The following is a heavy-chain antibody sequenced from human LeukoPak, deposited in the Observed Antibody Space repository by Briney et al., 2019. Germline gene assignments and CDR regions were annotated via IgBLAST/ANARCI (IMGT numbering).Heavy chain of an antibody. CDR2: ISGSGVAT. CDR1: GFTFSDYA. CDR3: AKGPVEDYYDILTGYYWFDS. J-gene: IGHJ5*02. Sequence: PGGSLRLSCAASGFTFSDYAMIWVRQTPGKRLEWVSAISGSGVATYYADSVNGRFTVSRDNSKNTVYLQMNSLIAEDTAMYYCAKGPVEDYYDILTGYYWFDSWGQGTLVTVSS. V-gene: IGHV3-23*01. D-gene: IGHD3-9*01.